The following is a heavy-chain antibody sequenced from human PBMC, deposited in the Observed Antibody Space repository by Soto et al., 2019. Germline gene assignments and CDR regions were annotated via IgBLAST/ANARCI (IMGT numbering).Heavy chain of an antibody. Sequence: GSLRLSCAASGFSFSDYAMRWVRPAPGKGREWVSVISENGGSTHYADSVRGRFTVSRDNSKNSLSLRMNSLRDEDTAVYFCAKRSPYSSGWYSPIFDYWGQGALVTVSS. J-gene: IGHJ4*02. V-gene: IGHV3-23*01. CDR3: AKRSPYSSGWYSPIFDY. D-gene: IGHD6-13*01. CDR2: ISENGGST. CDR1: GFSFSDYA.